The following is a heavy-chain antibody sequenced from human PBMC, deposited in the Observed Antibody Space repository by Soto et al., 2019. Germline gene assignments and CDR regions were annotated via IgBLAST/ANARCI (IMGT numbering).Heavy chain of an antibody. CDR1: GGSFSGYY. CDR2: INHSGST. Sequence: PSETLSLTCAVYGGSFSGYYWSWIRQPPGKGLEWIGEINHSGSTNYNPSLKSRVTISVDTSKNQFSLKLSSVTAADTAVYYCARGRPVNDAFDIWGQGTMVTVSS. J-gene: IGHJ3*02. CDR3: ARGRPVNDAFDI. D-gene: IGHD4-17*01. V-gene: IGHV4-34*01.